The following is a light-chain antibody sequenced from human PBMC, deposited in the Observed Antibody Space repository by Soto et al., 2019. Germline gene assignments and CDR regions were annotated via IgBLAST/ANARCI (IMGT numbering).Light chain of an antibody. CDR3: QQYNTFPLI. J-gene: IGKJ4*01. CDR1: QSVRDN. Sequence: EILITQSPATLSVSPGERTNFSCRASQSVRDNLAWYQHKPGQTPRLLIYGASTRAPGIPARFSGAGSGTQFSITISNLQSEDFAVYYCQQYNTFPLIFGGGTKVEIK. V-gene: IGKV3-15*01. CDR2: GAS.